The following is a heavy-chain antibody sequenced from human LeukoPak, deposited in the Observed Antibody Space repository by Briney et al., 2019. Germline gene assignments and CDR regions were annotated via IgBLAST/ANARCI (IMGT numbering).Heavy chain of an antibody. CDR1: GYNFPSYW. D-gene: IGHD6-13*01. CDR2: IYPGDSDT. CDR3: ARMQQLGLDY. V-gene: IGHV5-51*01. Sequence: PGESLKISCKGSGYNFPSYWIGRVRQMPGKGLEWMGIIYPGDSDTRYSPSFQGQVTISADKSISTAYLQWSSLKASDTAMFYCARMQQLGLDYWGQGTLVTVSS. J-gene: IGHJ4*02.